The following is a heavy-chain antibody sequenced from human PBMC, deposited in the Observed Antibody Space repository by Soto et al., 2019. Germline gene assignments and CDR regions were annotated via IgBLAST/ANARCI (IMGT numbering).Heavy chain of an antibody. CDR2: ISAHSGGT. Sequence: ASVKVSCKASGYTFTSYGISWVRQAPGQGLEWMGWISAHSGGTEYAQKFQGRVTLTRDTSISTAYMTLSSLRSDDTAIYYCAKDLTRQLAYWLDPWGQGTQVTVSS. J-gene: IGHJ5*02. D-gene: IGHD6-6*01. V-gene: IGHV1-2*02. CDR3: AKDLTRQLAYWLDP. CDR1: GYTFTSYG.